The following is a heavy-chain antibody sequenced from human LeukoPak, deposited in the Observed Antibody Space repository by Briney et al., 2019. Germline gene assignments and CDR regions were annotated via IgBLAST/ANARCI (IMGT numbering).Heavy chain of an antibody. D-gene: IGHD6-13*01. CDR2: MNPNSGNT. J-gene: IGHJ6*02. V-gene: IGHV1-8*01. CDR3: ARDGSSWYYYYYYGMDV. CDR1: GYTFTRYD. Sequence: ASVKVSCKASGYTFTRYDINWVRQATGQGLEWMGWMNPNSGNTDYAQKFQGRVTMTRNTSISTAYMELSSLRSEDTAVYYCARDGSSWYYYYYYGMDVWGQGTTVTVSS.